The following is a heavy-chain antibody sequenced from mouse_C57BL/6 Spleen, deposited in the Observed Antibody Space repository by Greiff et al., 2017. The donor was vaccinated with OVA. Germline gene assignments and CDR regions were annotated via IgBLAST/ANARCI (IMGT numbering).Heavy chain of an antibody. CDR3: SHITTVYAMDY. V-gene: IGHV1-15*01. CDR1: GYTFTDYE. D-gene: IGHD1-1*01. Sequence: VQLVESGAELVRPGASVTLSCKASGYTFTDYEMHWVKQTPVHGLEWIGAIDPETGGTAYNQKFKGKAILTADKSSSTAYMELRSLTSEDSAVYYCSHITTVYAMDYWGQGTSVTVSS. CDR2: IDPETGGT. J-gene: IGHJ4*01.